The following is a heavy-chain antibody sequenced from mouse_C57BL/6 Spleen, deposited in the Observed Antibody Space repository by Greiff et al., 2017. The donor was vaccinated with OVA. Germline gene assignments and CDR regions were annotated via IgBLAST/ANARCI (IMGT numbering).Heavy chain of an antibody. J-gene: IGHJ1*03. CDR2: ISSGSSTI. CDR1: GFTFSDYG. D-gene: IGHD1-1*01. CDR3: ASPFTTVVAPYWYFDV. V-gene: IGHV5-17*01. Sequence: EVKLVESGGGLVKPGGSLKLSCAASGFTFSDYGMHWVRQAPEKGLEWVAYISSGSSTIYYADTVKGRFTISRDNAKNTLFLQMTSLRSEDTAMYYCASPFTTVVAPYWYFDVWGTGTTVTVSS.